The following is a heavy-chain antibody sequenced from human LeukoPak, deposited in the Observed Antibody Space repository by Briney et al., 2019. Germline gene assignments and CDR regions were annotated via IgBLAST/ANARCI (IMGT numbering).Heavy chain of an antibody. CDR1: GGSISSYY. V-gene: IGHV4-59*01. Sequence: SSETLSLTCTVSGGSISSYYWSWIRQPPGKGLEWIGYIYYSGSTNYNPSLKSRVTISVDTSKNQFSLKLSSVTAADTAVYYCARAGSPPIYFDYWGQGTLVTVSS. J-gene: IGHJ4*02. CDR3: ARAGSPPIYFDY. CDR2: IYYSGST.